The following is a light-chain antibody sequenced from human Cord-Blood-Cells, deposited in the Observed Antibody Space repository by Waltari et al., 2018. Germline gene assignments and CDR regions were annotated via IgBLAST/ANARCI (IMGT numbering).Light chain of an antibody. J-gene: IGLJ2*01. Sequence: QSALTQPASVSGSPGQSITISCTGTSSDVGSYNLVSWYQQHPGKAPKLMIYEGSKRPSGVSNRFSGSKSGNTASLTISGLQAEDYADYYCCSYAGSSTVVFGGGTKLTVL. V-gene: IGLV2-23*01. CDR1: SSDVGSYNL. CDR3: CSYAGSSTVV. CDR2: EGS.